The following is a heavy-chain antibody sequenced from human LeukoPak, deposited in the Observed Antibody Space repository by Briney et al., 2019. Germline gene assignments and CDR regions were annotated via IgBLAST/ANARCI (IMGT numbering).Heavy chain of an antibody. CDR1: GYTFTSYY. V-gene: IGHV1-46*01. CDR3: ARALNPPFWSGYLPRGYFDY. D-gene: IGHD3-3*01. J-gene: IGHJ4*02. Sequence: ASVEVSCKASGYTFTSYYMHWVRQAPGQGLEWMGIINPSGGSTSYAQKFQGRVTMTRDTSTSTVYMELSSLRSEDTAVYYCARALNPPFWSGYLPRGYFDYWGQGTLVTVSS. CDR2: INPSGGST.